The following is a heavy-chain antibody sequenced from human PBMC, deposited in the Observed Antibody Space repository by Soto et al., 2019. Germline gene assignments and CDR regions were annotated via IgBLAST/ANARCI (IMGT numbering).Heavy chain of an antibody. Sequence: GGSLRLSCAASGVTCSNYGMHWVRQAPGKGLEWVAAILYDGSNTYYADSVKGRFTISRDNSKNTLYLEMNSLRAEDTAVYHCAKTRDGYSFYYFYGMDVWGQGTTVTVSS. D-gene: IGHD4-4*01. CDR3: AKTRDGYSFYYFYGMDV. V-gene: IGHV3-30*18. J-gene: IGHJ6*02. CDR1: GVTCSNYG. CDR2: ILYDGSNT.